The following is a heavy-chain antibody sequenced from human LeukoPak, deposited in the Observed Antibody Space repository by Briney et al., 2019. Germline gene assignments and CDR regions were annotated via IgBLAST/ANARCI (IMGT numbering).Heavy chain of an antibody. CDR2: INAGNGNT. V-gene: IGHV1-3*01. CDR3: ARLSGGRTYYFDY. Sequence: ASVKVSCKASGYTFTSYAMHWVRQAPGQRLEWMGWINAGNGNTKYSQKFQGRVTITRDTSASTAYMELSSLRSEDTAVYYCARLSGGRTYYFDYWGQGTLVTVSS. D-gene: IGHD2-15*01. CDR1: GYTFTSYA. J-gene: IGHJ4*02.